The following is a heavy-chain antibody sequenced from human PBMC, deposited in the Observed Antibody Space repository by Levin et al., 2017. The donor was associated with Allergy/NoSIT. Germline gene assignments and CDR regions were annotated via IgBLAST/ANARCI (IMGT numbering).Heavy chain of an antibody. Sequence: GESLKISCAASGFTFSSYAMNWVRQAPGKGLEWVSAISGSGDTTYYADSVKGRFTVSRDNSKNTLYLQLSSLRVEDTAIYYCAKDYSREGNWGDYFQHWGQGTLVTVSS. D-gene: IGHD3-16*01. CDR3: AKDYSREGNWGDYFQH. CDR1: GFTFSSYA. CDR2: ISGSGDTT. V-gene: IGHV3-23*01. J-gene: IGHJ1*01.